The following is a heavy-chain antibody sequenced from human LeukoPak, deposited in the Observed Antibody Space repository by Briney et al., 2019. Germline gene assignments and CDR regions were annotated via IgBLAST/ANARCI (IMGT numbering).Heavy chain of an antibody. J-gene: IGHJ5*02. D-gene: IGHD3-10*01. Sequence: ASVKVSCKASGYTFTSYDINWVRQAPGQALEWMGWITPFNGNTNYAQKFQDRVTITRDRSMSTAYMELSSLKSEDTAMYYCANSPDSGGLGPWGQGTLVTVSS. CDR3: ANSPDSGGLGP. CDR1: GYTFTSYD. V-gene: IGHV1-45*02. CDR2: ITPFNGNT.